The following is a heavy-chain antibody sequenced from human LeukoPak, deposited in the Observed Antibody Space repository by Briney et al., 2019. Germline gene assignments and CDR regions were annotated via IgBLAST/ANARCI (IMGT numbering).Heavy chain of an antibody. CDR1: GYTFTGYY. D-gene: IGHD2-15*01. V-gene: IGHV1-2*02. CDR2: INPNSGGT. Sequence: ASVKVSCKASGYTFTGYYIHWVRQAPGQGLEWMGWINPNSGGTKYAQKFQGRVTMILYTSTSTAYMELRSLRSDDTAVYYCARDYGYSLIDYWGQGTLVTVSS. J-gene: IGHJ4*02. CDR3: ARDYGYSLIDY.